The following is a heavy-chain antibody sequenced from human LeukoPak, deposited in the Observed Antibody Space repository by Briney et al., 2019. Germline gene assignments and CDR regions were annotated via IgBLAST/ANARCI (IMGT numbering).Heavy chain of an antibody. CDR3: TSPQLPADY. D-gene: IGHD2-2*01. Sequence: PGGSLRLSCAASGFTFSGSAMHWVRQASGKGLEWVGRIRSKANSYATAYAASVEGRFTISRDDSKNTAYLQMNSLKTEDTAVYYCTSPQLPADYWGQGTLVTVSS. CDR2: IRSKANSYAT. V-gene: IGHV3-73*01. J-gene: IGHJ4*02. CDR1: GFTFSGSA.